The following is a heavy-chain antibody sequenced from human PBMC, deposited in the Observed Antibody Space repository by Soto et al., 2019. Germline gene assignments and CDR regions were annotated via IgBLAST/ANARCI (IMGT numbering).Heavy chain of an antibody. Sequence: PSETLSLTCTVSGGSISSYFWTWIRQPPGKQLEWIGYIYYTGTTNYNPSLKSRVTMSLDTSKNQFSPSLTSVTAADTAIYYCARGSEWFGGRLDYWGQGPLVTVSS. CDR1: GGSISSYF. J-gene: IGHJ4*02. D-gene: IGHD3-10*01. V-gene: IGHV4-59*01. CDR3: ARGSEWFGGRLDY. CDR2: IYYTGTT.